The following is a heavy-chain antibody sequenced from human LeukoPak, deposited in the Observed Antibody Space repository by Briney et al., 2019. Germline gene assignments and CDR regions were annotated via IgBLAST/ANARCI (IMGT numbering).Heavy chain of an antibody. V-gene: IGHV1-69*05. CDR2: IIPIFGTA. J-gene: IGHJ4*02. CDR1: GGTFSSYA. Sequence: ASVKVSCKASGGTFSSYAISWVRQTPGQGLEWMGGIIPIFGTANYAQEFQGRVTITTDESTSTAYMELSSLRSEDTAVYYCAISYDSSGYYLATSFDYWGQGTLVTVSS. D-gene: IGHD3-22*01. CDR3: AISYDSSGYYLATSFDY.